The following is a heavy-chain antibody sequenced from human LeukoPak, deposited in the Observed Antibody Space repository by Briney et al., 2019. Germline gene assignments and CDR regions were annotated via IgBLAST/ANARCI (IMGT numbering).Heavy chain of an antibody. J-gene: IGHJ4*02. D-gene: IGHD6-13*01. CDR1: GGSISSDY. CDR3: ARRSGSSWYHDY. CDR2: IYASGTT. V-gene: IGHV4-4*07. Sequence: PSETLSLTCTVSGGSISSDYGSWIRQPAGKGLEWIGRIYASGTTNYNPSLKSRVTMSVDTSKNQFSLKLSSVTAADTAVYYCARRSGSSWYHDYWGQGTLVTVSS.